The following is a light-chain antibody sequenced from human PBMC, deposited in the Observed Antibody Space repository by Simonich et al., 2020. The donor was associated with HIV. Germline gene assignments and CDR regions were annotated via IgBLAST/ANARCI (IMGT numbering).Light chain of an antibody. CDR1: QSLLHCNGYNY. Sequence: DIVMTQSPLSLPVTPGEPASISCRSSQSLLHCNGYNYLDWYLQKPGQSPQLLIYLGSNRASGVPDRFSGSGSGTDFTLKISRVEAEDVGLYYCMQALETPFTFGPGTKVDIK. CDR3: MQALETPFT. CDR2: LGS. V-gene: IGKV2-28*01. J-gene: IGKJ3*01.